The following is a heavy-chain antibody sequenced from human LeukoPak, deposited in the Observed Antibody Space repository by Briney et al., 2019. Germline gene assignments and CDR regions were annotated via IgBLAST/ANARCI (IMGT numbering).Heavy chain of an antibody. V-gene: IGHV4-38-2*01. CDR2: IYHGGST. D-gene: IGHD3-22*01. Sequence: PSETLSLTCAVSGYSISSGYYWGGSRQPPGKGREWIGSIYHGGSTFYNPSLTSRVTISVDTSKNQHSLQLSSVTAADTAVYYCARIIPLNYYDSSGYYPKPGYFQHWGQGTLVTVSS. CDR1: GYSISSGYY. J-gene: IGHJ1*01. CDR3: ARIIPLNYYDSSGYYPKPGYFQH.